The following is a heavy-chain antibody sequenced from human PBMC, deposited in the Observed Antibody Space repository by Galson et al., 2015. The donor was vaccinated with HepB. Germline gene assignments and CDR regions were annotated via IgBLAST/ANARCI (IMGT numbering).Heavy chain of an antibody. Sequence: SVKVSCKASGYTFSTYSITWVRQAPGQGLEWMGWMSPDNRDTNYARKFQGRVTMTTDTFTSTAYMELRSLRSDDTAVYYCARGALVVAVGATQNNWFDPWGRGTLVTVSS. CDR3: ARGALVVAVGATQNNWFDP. CDR2: MSPDNRDT. V-gene: IGHV1-18*01. D-gene: IGHD2-15*01. J-gene: IGHJ5*02. CDR1: GYTFSTYS.